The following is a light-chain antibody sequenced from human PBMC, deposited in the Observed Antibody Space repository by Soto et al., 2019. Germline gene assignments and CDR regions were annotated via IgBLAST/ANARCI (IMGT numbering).Light chain of an antibody. CDR2: AAS. V-gene: IGKV1-27*01. J-gene: IGKJ1*01. CDR3: QNYNGAPWT. CDR1: QGISTY. Sequence: DIQMTQSPSSLSASVGDRVTITCRASQGISTYLVWYQQKPGTVPKLLIFAASTLHSGVPSRFSGSGCGTDFTFTISSLQPEDGVTYYCQNYNGAPWTFGQGTKVEIK.